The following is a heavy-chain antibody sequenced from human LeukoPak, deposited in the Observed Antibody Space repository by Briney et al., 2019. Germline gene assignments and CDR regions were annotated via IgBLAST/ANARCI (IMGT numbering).Heavy chain of an antibody. CDR3: ARDPYYYYYMDV. CDR2: IKKDGSEK. CDR1: GFTFSSYW. Sequence: PGGSLRLSCAASGFTFSSYWMSWVRQAPGKGLEWGANIKKDGSEKYYVDSVKGRFTISRDNAKNSLYLQMNSLRAEDTAVYYCARDPYYYYYMDVWGKGTTVTVSS. V-gene: IGHV3-7*01. J-gene: IGHJ6*03.